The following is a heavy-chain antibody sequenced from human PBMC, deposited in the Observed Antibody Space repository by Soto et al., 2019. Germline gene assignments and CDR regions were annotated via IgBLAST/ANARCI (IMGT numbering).Heavy chain of an antibody. CDR3: ARGPTEYCSGGSCYRDGAFDI. V-gene: IGHV3-13*01. J-gene: IGHJ3*02. Sequence: EVQLVESGGGLVQPGGSLRLSCAASGFSFSSYDMHWVRQATGKGLEWVSAIGTAGDTYYRGSVKGRFTISRENAKNSLYLQMNSLRAGDTAVYYCARGPTEYCSGGSCYRDGAFDIWGQGTMVTVSS. CDR2: IGTAGDT. D-gene: IGHD2-15*01. CDR1: GFSFSSYD.